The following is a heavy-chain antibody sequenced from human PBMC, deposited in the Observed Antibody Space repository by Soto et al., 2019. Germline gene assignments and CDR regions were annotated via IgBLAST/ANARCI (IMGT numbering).Heavy chain of an antibody. Sequence: EVQLVESGGGLVQPGGSLRLSCSASGFTFSTYTMHWVRQAPGKGLEYVSSIISNGGKTYYADSVKGRFSISRDNSKNTVYLQMSSLRAEDTAVYYCVKVRLGNYYYFDSWGQGTLVTVSS. D-gene: IGHD1-26*01. J-gene: IGHJ4*02. CDR1: GFTFSTYT. CDR3: VKVRLGNYYYFDS. CDR2: IISNGGKT. V-gene: IGHV3-64D*06.